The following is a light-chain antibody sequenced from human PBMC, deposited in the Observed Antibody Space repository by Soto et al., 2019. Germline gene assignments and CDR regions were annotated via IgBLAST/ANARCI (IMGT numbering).Light chain of an antibody. CDR2: DAS. CDR1: QDIDKY. CDR3: QQYSSSSRT. J-gene: IGKJ1*01. V-gene: IGKV1-33*01. Sequence: DIQMTQSPSSLSASVGDRVTITCQASQDIDKYLNWYQQKPGKAPKLLIYDASNWETGVPARFSGSGSGSGTEFTLTISSLQPDDFATYYCQQYSSSSRTFGQGTKVEIK.